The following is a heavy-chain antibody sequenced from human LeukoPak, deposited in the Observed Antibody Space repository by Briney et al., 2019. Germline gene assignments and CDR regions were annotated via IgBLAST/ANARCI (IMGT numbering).Heavy chain of an antibody. CDR3: ASAYSSSWSDAFDI. J-gene: IGHJ3*02. CDR2: IYSGGST. V-gene: IGHV3-66*01. CDR1: GFTVSSNY. Sequence: PGGSLRLSCAASGFTVSSNYMSWVRQAPGKGLEWVSVIYSGGSTYYADSVKGRFTISRDNSKNTLYLQMNSLRAEDTAVYYCASAYSSSWSDAFDIWGQGTMDTVSS. D-gene: IGHD6-13*01.